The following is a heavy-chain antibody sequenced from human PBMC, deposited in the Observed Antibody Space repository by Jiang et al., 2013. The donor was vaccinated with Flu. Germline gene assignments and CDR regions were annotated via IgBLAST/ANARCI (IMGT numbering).Heavy chain of an antibody. CDR2: VYTSGST. D-gene: IGHD3-10*01. J-gene: IGHJ5*02. V-gene: IGHV4-61*02. CDR3: ARNQQNYYGSGVTNWFDP. Sequence: GSGLVKPSQTLSLTCTVSGGSISSGSYYWSWIRQPAGKGLEWIGRVYTSGSTNYNPSLKSRVTISVDTSKNQFSLKLSSVTAADTAVYYCARNQQNYYGSGVTNWFDPGAREPWSPSPQ. CDR1: GGSISSGSYY.